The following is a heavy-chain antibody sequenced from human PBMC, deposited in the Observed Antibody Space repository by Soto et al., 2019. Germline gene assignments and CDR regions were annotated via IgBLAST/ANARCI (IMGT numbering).Heavy chain of an antibody. CDR3: AREVKYGDYYYYSMDV. J-gene: IGHJ6*03. CDR2: IYYSGST. D-gene: IGHD4-17*01. V-gene: IGHV4-59*01. CDR1: GGSISSYY. Sequence: QVQLQESGPGLVKPSETLSLTCSVSGGSISSYYWTWIRQPPGKRLEWIGYIYYSGSTNYNPSLKSRVTISVDTSKNQFSPKLTSVTAADTAVYYCAREVKYGDYYYYSMDVWGKGTTVTVSS.